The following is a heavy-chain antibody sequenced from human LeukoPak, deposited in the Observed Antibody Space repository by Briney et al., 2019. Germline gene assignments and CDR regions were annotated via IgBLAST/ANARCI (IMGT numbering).Heavy chain of an antibody. CDR1: GFTFSNAW. V-gene: IGHV3-15*01. CDR3: TTGGVYYDTSGLRGLFDY. D-gene: IGHD3-22*01. CDR2: IKSKGDGGTT. Sequence: PGGSLRLSCAASGFTFSNAWTSWVRQAPGKGLEWVGRIKSKGDGGTTDYAAPVKGRFTISRDDSKNTLSLQMNSLKTEDTAVYYCTTGGVYYDTSGLRGLFDYWGQGTLVTVSS. J-gene: IGHJ4*02.